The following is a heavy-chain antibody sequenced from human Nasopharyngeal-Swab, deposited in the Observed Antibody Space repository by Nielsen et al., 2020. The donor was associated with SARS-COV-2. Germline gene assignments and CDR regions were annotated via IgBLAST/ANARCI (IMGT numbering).Heavy chain of an antibody. CDR1: GFTFSDYY. Sequence: GESLKISCAASGFTFSDYYMSWIRQAPGKGLEWVSYISSSGSTIYYADSVKGRFTISRDNAKNSLYLQMNSLRAEDTAVYYCARDGPNTIFGVVTTNYYYYYYMDVWGKGTTVTVSS. V-gene: IGHV3-11*04. CDR3: ARDGPNTIFGVVTTNYYYYYYMDV. CDR2: ISSSGSTI. D-gene: IGHD3-3*01. J-gene: IGHJ6*03.